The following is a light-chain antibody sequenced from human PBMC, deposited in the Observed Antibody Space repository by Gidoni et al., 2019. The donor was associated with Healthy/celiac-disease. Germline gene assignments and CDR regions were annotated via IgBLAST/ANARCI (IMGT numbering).Light chain of an antibody. Sequence: DILMTQPPSFLSASVGDRVTITCRANQSISSYSNWYQQKPGKAPKLLIYAASSLQSGVPSSISSSGSGTDFTLTISRLQPEDFATYYCQRNYSTPFTFGGGTKVEIK. CDR1: QSISSY. V-gene: IGKV1-39*01. CDR3: QRNYSTPFT. J-gene: IGKJ4*01. CDR2: AAS.